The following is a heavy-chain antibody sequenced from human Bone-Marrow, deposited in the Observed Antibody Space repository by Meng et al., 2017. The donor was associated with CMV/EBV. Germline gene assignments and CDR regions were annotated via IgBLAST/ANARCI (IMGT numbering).Heavy chain of an antibody. CDR3: ARAFTGTRNAVDI. J-gene: IGHJ3*02. D-gene: IGHD1-7*01. CDR1: GFTFSSYW. Sequence: GESLKISCAASGFTFSSYWMHWVRQAPGKGLVWVSRINSDGSSTRSADSVKGRFTISRDNAKNTLYLQMNSLRAEDTAVYYCARAFTGTRNAVDIWGQGTMVTVSS. V-gene: IGHV3-74*01. CDR2: INSDGSST.